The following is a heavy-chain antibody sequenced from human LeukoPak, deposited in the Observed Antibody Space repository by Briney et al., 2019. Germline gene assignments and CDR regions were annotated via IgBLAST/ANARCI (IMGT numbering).Heavy chain of an antibody. D-gene: IGHD2-2*01. CDR2: IIPIFGTA. CDR3: AVDIVVVPAATVPHYYYGMDV. Sequence: ASVKVSCKASGYTFTSYGISWVRQAPGQGLEWMGGIIPIFGTANYAQKFQGRVTITADESTSTAYMELSSLRSEDTAVYYCAVDIVVVPAATVPHYYYGMDVWGQGTTVTVSS. V-gene: IGHV1-69*13. CDR1: GYTFTSYG. J-gene: IGHJ6*02.